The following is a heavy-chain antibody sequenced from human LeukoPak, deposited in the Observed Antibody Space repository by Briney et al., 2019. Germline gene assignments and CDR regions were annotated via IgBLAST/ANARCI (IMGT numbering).Heavy chain of an antibody. CDR1: GDSVSSNSVA. J-gene: IGHJ3*02. CDR3: ARDGGWAGFDI. CDR2: TFYRSKWYN. V-gene: IGHV6-1*01. D-gene: IGHD6-19*01. Sequence: SQTLSLTCAISGDSVSSNSVAWNWTRQSPSRGLEWLGRTFYRSKWYNDYAVSVKSRITINPDTSKNQFSLQLNSVTPEDTAVYYCARDGGWAGFDIWGQGTMVTVSS.